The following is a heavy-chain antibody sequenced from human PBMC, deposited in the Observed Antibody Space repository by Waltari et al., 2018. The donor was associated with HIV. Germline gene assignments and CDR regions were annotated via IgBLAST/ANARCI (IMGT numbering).Heavy chain of an antibody. CDR3: AKAPHHYDSSGPVY. D-gene: IGHD3-22*01. V-gene: IGHV3-30*02. CDR1: GLTFSNCG. Sequence: QVQLVESGGGVVQPGGSLSLSCTASGLTFSNCGMHWVGQAPGKGLQWVAFTRYDGTNKYYVDSVKGRFIISRDNSKNTLSLQMHSLRAEDTAVYYCAKAPHHYDSSGPVYWGQGTLVTVSS. CDR2: TRYDGTNK. J-gene: IGHJ4*02.